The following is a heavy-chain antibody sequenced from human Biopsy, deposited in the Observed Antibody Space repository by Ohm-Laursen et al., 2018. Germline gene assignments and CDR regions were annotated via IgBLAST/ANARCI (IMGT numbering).Heavy chain of an antibody. J-gene: IGHJ3*01. V-gene: IGHV3-7*01. Sequence: SLRLSCAASGFDFSDYSMSWVRQAPGKGLEWVANINQGGSEKYYVDSVKGRFTISRDNAQNSLYLHMNSLRAEDTAVYYCARLNSGTYDASDLWGQGTMVIVSS. CDR1: GFDFSDYS. CDR2: INQGGSEK. CDR3: ARLNSGTYDASDL. D-gene: IGHD1-26*01.